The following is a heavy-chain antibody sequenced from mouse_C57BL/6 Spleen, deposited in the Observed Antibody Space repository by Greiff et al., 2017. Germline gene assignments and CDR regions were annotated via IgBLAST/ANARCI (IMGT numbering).Heavy chain of an antibody. V-gene: IGHV1-80*01. J-gene: IGHJ2*01. CDR3: ARSDLYYFDD. CDR1: GYAFSSYW. Sequence: QVQLQESGAELVKPGASVKISCKASGYAFSSYWMNWVKQRPGKGLEWIGQIYPGDGDTNYNGKFKGKATLTADKASSTAYMQLSSLTSEDSAVYFCARSDLYYFDDWGQGTTLTVSS. CDR2: IYPGDGDT.